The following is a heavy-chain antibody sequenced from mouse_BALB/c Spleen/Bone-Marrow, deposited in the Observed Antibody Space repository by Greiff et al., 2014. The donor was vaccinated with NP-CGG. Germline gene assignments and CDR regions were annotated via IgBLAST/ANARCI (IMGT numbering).Heavy chain of an antibody. CDR1: GYTFTDYY. Sequence: VQVVESGAELARPGASVKLSCKASGYTFTDYYINWVKQRTGQGLEWIGEIYPGSGNTYYNEKFKGKATLTADKSSSTAYMQLSRLTSEDSAVYFCARSGDGCPRDAMDYWGQGTSVTVSS. V-gene: IGHV1-77*01. CDR3: ARSGDGCPRDAMDY. CDR2: IYPGSGNT. D-gene: IGHD2-3*01. J-gene: IGHJ4*01.